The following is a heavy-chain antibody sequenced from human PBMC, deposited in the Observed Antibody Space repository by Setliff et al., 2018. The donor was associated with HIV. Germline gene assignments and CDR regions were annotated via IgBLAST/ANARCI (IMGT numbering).Heavy chain of an antibody. D-gene: IGHD2-8*02. CDR3: ARVSITYWYSIPRDYYYYMDV. J-gene: IGHJ6*03. Sequence: SSETLSLTCAVSGSSISNGYYWGWIRQPPGKGLEWIGSIYHSGSTYYNPFLKSRVTISVDTSRNQFSLKVSSVTAADTAVYYCARVSITYWYSIPRDYYYYMDVWGEGTTVTVSS. CDR1: GSSISNGYY. CDR2: IYHSGST. V-gene: IGHV4-38-2*01.